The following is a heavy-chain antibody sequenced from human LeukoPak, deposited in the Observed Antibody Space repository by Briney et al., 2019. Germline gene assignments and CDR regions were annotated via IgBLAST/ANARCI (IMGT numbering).Heavy chain of an antibody. Sequence: ASVKVSCKASGYTFTSYDINWVRQATGQGLEWMGWMNPNSGNTGYAQKFQGRVTMTRDTSTSTVYMELSSLRSEDTAVYYCARETAPVGVQLAWFDPWGQGTLVTVSS. J-gene: IGHJ5*02. V-gene: IGHV1-8*02. CDR1: GYTFTSYD. D-gene: IGHD1-26*01. CDR2: MNPNSGNT. CDR3: ARETAPVGVQLAWFDP.